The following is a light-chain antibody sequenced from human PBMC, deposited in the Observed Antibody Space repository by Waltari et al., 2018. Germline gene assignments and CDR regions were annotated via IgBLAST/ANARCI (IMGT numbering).Light chain of an antibody. CDR2: DAS. J-gene: IGKJ3*01. Sequence: EIVLTQSPATLSLSPGERATPSCRASQSVSKYLAWYKQKPGQAPRLLIYDASNRATGIPARFSGSGSGTDFILTISSLEPEDFAVYYCQQRSTWPPFTFGPGTTLDI. CDR3: QQRSTWPPFT. V-gene: IGKV3-11*01. CDR1: QSVSKY.